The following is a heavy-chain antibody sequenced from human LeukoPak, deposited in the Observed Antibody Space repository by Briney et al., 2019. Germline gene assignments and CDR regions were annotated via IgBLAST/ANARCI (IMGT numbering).Heavy chain of an antibody. CDR3: ARLVPEDYYYYGMDV. CDR1: GGSISSYY. V-gene: IGHV4-59*01. J-gene: IGHJ6*02. Sequence: SETLSLTCTVSGGSISSYYWSWIRQPPGKGLERIGYIYYSGSTNYNPSLKSRVTISVDTSKNQFSLKLSSVTAADTAVYYCARLVPEDYYYYGMDVWGQGTTVTVSS. CDR2: IYYSGST. D-gene: IGHD1-14*01.